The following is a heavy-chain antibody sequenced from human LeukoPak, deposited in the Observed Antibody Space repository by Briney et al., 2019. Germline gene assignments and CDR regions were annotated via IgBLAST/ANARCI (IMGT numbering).Heavy chain of an antibody. CDR1: GGSISSYY. Sequence: SETLSLTCTVSGGSISSYYWSWIRQPPGKGLEWIGYIYYSGSTNYNPSLKSRVTISVDTSKNQFSLKLSSVTAADTAVYYCARVDESSDAFDIWGQGTMVTVSS. V-gene: IGHV4-59*01. CDR3: ARVDESSDAFDI. D-gene: IGHD2-15*01. J-gene: IGHJ3*02. CDR2: IYYSGST.